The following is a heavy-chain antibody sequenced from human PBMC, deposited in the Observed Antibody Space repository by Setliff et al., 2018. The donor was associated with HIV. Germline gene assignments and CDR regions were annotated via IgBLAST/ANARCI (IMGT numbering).Heavy chain of an antibody. V-gene: IGHV1-69*13. Sequence: SVKVSCKASRSTFNSHTITWVRQAPGQGLEWVGGIIPIFGTTNYAQNFQGRVTISADESTSTAYMELSGLRSEDTAVYYCARDFGGYCSSMSCPGLFDPWGQGTLVTVSS. CDR2: IIPIFGTT. D-gene: IGHD2-2*01. CDR3: ARDFGGYCSSMSCPGLFDP. CDR1: RSTFNSHT. J-gene: IGHJ5*02.